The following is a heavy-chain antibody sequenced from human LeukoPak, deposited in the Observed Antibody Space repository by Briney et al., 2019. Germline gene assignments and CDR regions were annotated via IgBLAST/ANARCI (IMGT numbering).Heavy chain of an antibody. CDR2: VWYDGSNT. Sequence: PGGSLRLSCAASGFTFSSYGMHWVRQAPGKGLEWVAFVWYDGSNTYYADSVEGRFTISRDNSKNTLYLQMNSLRAEDTAVYYCAKDRSGSFDYWGQGTLVTVSS. CDR3: AKDRSGSFDY. CDR1: GFTFSSYG. J-gene: IGHJ4*02. V-gene: IGHV3-30*02. D-gene: IGHD3-3*01.